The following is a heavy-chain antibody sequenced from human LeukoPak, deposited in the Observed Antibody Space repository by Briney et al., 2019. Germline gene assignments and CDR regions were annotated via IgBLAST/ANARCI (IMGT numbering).Heavy chain of an antibody. CDR2: INHSGST. V-gene: IGHV4-34*01. CDR3: ASLSEYCSSGSCYLGWFDP. J-gene: IGHJ5*02. D-gene: IGHD2-15*01. CDR1: GGSFSGYY. Sequence: KSSETLSLTCAVYGGSFSGYYWSWIRQPPGKGLEWIGEINHSGSTNYNPSLKSRVTISVDTSKNQVSLKLSSVTAADTAVYYCASLSEYCSSGSCYLGWFDPWGQGTLVTVSS.